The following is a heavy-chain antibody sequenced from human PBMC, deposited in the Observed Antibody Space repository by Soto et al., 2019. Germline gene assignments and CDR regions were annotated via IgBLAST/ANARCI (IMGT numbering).Heavy chain of an antibody. V-gene: IGHV1-69*02. J-gene: IGHJ4*02. D-gene: IGHD4-17*01. CDR2: IIPILGIA. CDR1: GGTFSSYI. Sequence: QVQLVQSGAEVKKPGSSVKVSCKASGGTFSSYIISWVRQAPGQGLELMGRIIPILGIANYAQKFQGRVTITEDKATSTSYMELSSLRSEDTAVYYCEGRLYGDYGDFDYWGQGTLVTVSS. CDR3: EGRLYGDYGDFDY.